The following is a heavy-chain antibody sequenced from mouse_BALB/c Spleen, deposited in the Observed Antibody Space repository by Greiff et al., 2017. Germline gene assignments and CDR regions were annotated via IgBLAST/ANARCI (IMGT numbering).Heavy chain of an antibody. CDR2: ISSGGSYT. J-gene: IGHJ4*01. CDR1: GFTFSSYA. Sequence: DVKLVESGGGLVKPGGSLKLSCAASGFTFSSYAMSWVRQTPEKRLEWVATISSGGSYTYYPDSVKGRFTISRDNAKNTLYLQMSSLRSEDTAMYYCASFYYYGDYYAMDYWGQGTSVTVSS. V-gene: IGHV5-9-3*01. D-gene: IGHD1-1*01. CDR3: ASFYYYGDYYAMDY.